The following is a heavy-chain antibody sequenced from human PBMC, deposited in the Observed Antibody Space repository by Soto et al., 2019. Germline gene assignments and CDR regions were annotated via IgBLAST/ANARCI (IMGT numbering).Heavy chain of an antibody. CDR1: GYSITAGGYY. J-gene: IGHJ4*02. Sequence: PSKTLSLTCFVSGYSITAGGYYWSWIRHHPGKGLEWIGSFYSSGSIIYNPSLRSRVSISGDTSSNQFSMSLTSMTPEDTAVYYCARGSYYSGWVWGQGTLVTVSS. V-gene: IGHV4-31*03. CDR2: FYSSGSI. CDR3: ARGSYYSGWV. D-gene: IGHD6-19*01.